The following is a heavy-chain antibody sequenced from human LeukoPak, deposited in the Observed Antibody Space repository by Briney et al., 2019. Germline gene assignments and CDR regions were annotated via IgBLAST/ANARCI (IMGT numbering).Heavy chain of an antibody. J-gene: IGHJ4*02. CDR1: GGSISNYY. CDR2: IYTSGST. Sequence: SETLSLTCTVSGGSISNYYWNWIRQPAGKGLEWIGRIYTSGSTNYNPSLKSRVTISVDTSKNQFSLKLSSVTAADTAVYYCARGLWFGDENPPYFDYWGQGTLVTVSS. V-gene: IGHV4-4*07. D-gene: IGHD3-10*01. CDR3: ARGLWFGDENPPYFDY.